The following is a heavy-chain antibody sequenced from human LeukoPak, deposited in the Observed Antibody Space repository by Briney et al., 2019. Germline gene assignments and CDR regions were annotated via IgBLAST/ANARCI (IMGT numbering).Heavy chain of an antibody. CDR2: VSPALVIS. Sequence: ASVKVSCKASGGNFVTYYITWVRQAPGQGLEWMGRVSPALVISYYAQKFQGRLTISADTSTTTAYMELTSLRSKDTAVYYCARDRPGIAPYDYWGQGTLVTVSS. CDR3: ARDRPGIAPYDY. D-gene: IGHD2-15*01. J-gene: IGHJ4*02. CDR1: GGNFVTYY. V-gene: IGHV1-69*04.